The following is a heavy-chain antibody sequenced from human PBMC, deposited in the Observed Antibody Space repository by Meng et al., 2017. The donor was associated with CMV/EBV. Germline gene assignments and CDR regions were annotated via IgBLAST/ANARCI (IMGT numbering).Heavy chain of an antibody. J-gene: IGHJ4*02. Sequence: GGSLRLSCAASGFTFSGYYMSWIRQAPGKGLEWVSYISSSGSTIYYADSVKGRFTISRDNAKNSLYLQMNSLRAEDTAVYYCARDPGSYSAYFDYWGQGTLVTVSS. CDR2: ISSSGSTI. CDR1: GFTFSGYY. CDR3: ARDPGSYSAYFDY. D-gene: IGHD1-26*01. V-gene: IGHV3-11*01.